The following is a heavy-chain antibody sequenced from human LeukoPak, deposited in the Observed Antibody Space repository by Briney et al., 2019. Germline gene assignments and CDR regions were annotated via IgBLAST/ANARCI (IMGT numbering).Heavy chain of an antibody. CDR2: IYHSGST. CDR1: GYSINTGYY. D-gene: IGHD6-25*01. Sequence: PSETLSLTCTVSGYSINTGYYWGWIRQPPGKGLEWIGIIYHSGSTYYNTSLEGRVTISVDTSKNQFSLRMTSVTAADTAVYYCARSGGEAAAATDYWGPGTLVTVSS. V-gene: IGHV4-38-2*02. J-gene: IGHJ4*02. CDR3: ARSGGEAAAATDY.